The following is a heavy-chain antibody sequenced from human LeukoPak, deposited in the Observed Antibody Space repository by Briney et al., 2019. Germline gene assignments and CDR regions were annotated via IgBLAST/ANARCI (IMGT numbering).Heavy chain of an antibody. V-gene: IGHV4-31*03. J-gene: IGHJ6*03. CDR1: GGSISSGGYY. CDR3: ARAHSSGFYQSIDYYYMDV. D-gene: IGHD3-22*01. CDR2: IYYSGTT. Sequence: SQTLSLTCTVSGGSISSGGYYWSWIRQPPGKGLEWIGRIYYSGTTLYNPSLESRATISVDTSKDQFSLELSSVTAADTAVYYCARAHSSGFYQSIDYYYMDVWGTGTTVTVSS.